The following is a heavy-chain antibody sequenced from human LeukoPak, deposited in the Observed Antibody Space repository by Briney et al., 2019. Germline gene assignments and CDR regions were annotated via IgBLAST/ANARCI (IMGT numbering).Heavy chain of an antibody. J-gene: IGHJ4*02. Sequence: ASVKVSCKASGYTFTSYYMHWVRQAPGQGLEWMGIINPSGGRTSYAQKFQGRVTMTRDTSISTAYMELSRLRSEDRAVYYCQILTGYYTADYWGQGTLVTVSS. CDR1: GYTFTSYY. CDR2: INPSGGRT. D-gene: IGHD3-9*01. CDR3: QILTGYYTADY. V-gene: IGHV1-46*01.